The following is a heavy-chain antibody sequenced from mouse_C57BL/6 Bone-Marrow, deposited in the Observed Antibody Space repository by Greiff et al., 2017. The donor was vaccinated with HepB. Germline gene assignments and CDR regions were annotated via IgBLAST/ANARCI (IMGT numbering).Heavy chain of an antibody. V-gene: IGHV5-4*01. CDR1: GFTFSSYA. D-gene: IGHD2-2*01. CDR2: ISDGGSYT. CDR3: ARDHRGYPFAY. J-gene: IGHJ3*01. Sequence: DVQLVESGGGLVKPGGSLKLSCAASGFTFSSYAMSWVRQTPEKRLEWVATISDGGSYTYYPDNVKGRFTISRDNAKNNLYLQMSHLKSEDTAMYYCARDHRGYPFAYWGQGTLVTVSA.